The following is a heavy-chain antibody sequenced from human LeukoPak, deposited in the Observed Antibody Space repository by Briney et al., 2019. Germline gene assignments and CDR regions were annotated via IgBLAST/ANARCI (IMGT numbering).Heavy chain of an antibody. Sequence: PGGSLRLSCAASGFTFSSYWMSWVRQAPGKGLEWVANIKQDGSEKYHVDSVKGRFTISRDNAKNSLYLQMNSLRAEDTAVYYCARQDDFNHDAFDIWGQGTMVTVSS. V-gene: IGHV3-7*01. CDR3: ARQDDFNHDAFDI. J-gene: IGHJ3*02. CDR1: GFTFSSYW. D-gene: IGHD3-3*01. CDR2: IKQDGSEK.